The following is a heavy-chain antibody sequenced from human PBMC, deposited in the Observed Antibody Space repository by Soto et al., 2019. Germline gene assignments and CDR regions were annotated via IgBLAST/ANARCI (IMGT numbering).Heavy chain of an antibody. CDR2: IYYSGST. V-gene: IGHV4-39*01. CDR3: ARRVPYSSSWYFDY. J-gene: IGHJ4*02. Sequence: SETLSLTCTVSGGSISSSSYYWGWIRQPPGKGLEWIGSIYYSGSTYYNPSLKSRVTISVDTSKNQFSLKLSSVTAADTAVYYCARRVPYSSSWYFDYWGQGTLVTVSS. D-gene: IGHD6-13*01. CDR1: GGSISSSSYY.